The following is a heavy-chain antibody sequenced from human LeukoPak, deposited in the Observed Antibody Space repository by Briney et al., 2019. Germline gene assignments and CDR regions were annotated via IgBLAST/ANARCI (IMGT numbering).Heavy chain of an antibody. D-gene: IGHD2-2*01. J-gene: IGHJ4*02. Sequence: ASVKVSCKASGYTFTSYYMHWVRQAPGQGLEWMGNINPSGGSTSYAQKFQGRVTMTRDTSTSTVYMELSSLRSEDTAVYYCARQQYDIVVVPAALAYWGQGTLVTVSS. CDR1: GYTFTSYY. CDR3: ARQQYDIVVVPAALAY. CDR2: INPSGGST. V-gene: IGHV1-46*03.